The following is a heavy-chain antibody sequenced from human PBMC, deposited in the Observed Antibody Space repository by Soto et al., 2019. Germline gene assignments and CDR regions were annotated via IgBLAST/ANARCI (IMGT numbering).Heavy chain of an antibody. J-gene: IGHJ3*02. CDR1: GGSLSGYY. Sequence: SETLSLTCAVYGGSLSGYYWSWIRQPPGKGLAWTGEINHSGSTNYNPSLKSRVTISVDTSKNQFSLKLSSVTAADTAVYYCARALAAAEGRRGTFDIWGQGTMVTVSS. CDR3: ARALAAAEGRRGTFDI. D-gene: IGHD6-13*01. V-gene: IGHV4-34*01. CDR2: INHSGST.